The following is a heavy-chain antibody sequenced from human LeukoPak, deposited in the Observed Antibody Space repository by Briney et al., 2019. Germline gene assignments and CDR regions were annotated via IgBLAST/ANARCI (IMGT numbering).Heavy chain of an antibody. CDR3: ARFGGYSYGFVPGFDY. Sequence: PGGSLRLSCAASGFTVRNNYMSWVRQAPGKGLEWVSLIYSGGSTYYADSVKGRFTISRDNSNNTVYLQMNSLRAEDTAVYYCARFGGYSYGFVPGFDYWGQGILVTVSS. D-gene: IGHD5-18*01. CDR2: IYSGGST. J-gene: IGHJ4*02. CDR1: GFTVRNNY. V-gene: IGHV3-66*01.